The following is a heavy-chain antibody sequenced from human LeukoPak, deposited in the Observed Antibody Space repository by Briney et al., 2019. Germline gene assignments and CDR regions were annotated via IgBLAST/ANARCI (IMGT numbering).Heavy chain of an antibody. CDR3: ARVPLLMVGATGSYFDY. V-gene: IGHV4-34*01. CDR2: INHSGST. Sequence: PSQTLSLTCAVYGGSFSGYYWSWIRQPPGKGLEWIGEINHSGSTNYNPSLKSRVTISVDTSKNQFSLKLSSVTAADTAVYYCARVPLLMVGATGSYFDYWGQGTLVTVSS. D-gene: IGHD1-26*01. CDR1: GGSFSGYY. J-gene: IGHJ4*02.